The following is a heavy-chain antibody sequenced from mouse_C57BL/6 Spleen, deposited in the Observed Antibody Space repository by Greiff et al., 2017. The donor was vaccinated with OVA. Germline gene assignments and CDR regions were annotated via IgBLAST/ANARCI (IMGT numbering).Heavy chain of an antibody. D-gene: IGHD2-5*01. CDR3: TSPYYSNYGEFDY. V-gene: IGHV1-5*01. Sequence: EVQLVESGTVLARPGASVKMSCKTSGYTFTSYWMHWVKQRPGQGLEWIGAIYPGNSDTSYNQKFKGKAKLTAVTSASTAYMELSSLTNEDSAVYYCTSPYYSNYGEFDYWGQGTTLTVSS. J-gene: IGHJ2*01. CDR1: GYTFTSYW. CDR2: IYPGNSDT.